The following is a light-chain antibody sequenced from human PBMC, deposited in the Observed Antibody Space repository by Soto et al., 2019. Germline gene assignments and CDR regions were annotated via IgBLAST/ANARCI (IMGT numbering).Light chain of an antibody. V-gene: IGLV2-8*01. Sequence: QSVLTQPPSASGSPGQSVTISCTGTSGDVGGYNYASWYQQHPGKAPKLMIYEVSKRPSGVPDRFSDSKSGNTASLTVSGLQAEDEADYYCSSYAGSNHFVFGGGTKVTVL. CDR1: SGDVGGYNY. J-gene: IGLJ2*01. CDR3: SSYAGSNHFV. CDR2: EVS.